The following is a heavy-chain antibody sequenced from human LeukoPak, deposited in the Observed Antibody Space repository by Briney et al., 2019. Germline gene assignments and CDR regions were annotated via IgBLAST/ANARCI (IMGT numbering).Heavy chain of an antibody. D-gene: IGHD4-11*01. CDR3: ARDRTPNWSAYSNPTFHY. CDR2: ISYDGTNK. Sequence: GGSLRLSCAASGFTFSTYAIHWFRQAPAKGLDWVAVISYDGTNKNYADSVRGRFTISRDNSKNTLYLQLNSLRAEDTAVYYCARDRTPNWSAYSNPTFHYWGQGTLVTVSS. CDR1: GFTFSTYA. V-gene: IGHV3-30*07. J-gene: IGHJ4*02.